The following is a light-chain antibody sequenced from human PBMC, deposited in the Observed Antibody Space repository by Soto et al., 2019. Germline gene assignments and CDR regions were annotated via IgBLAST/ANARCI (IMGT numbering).Light chain of an antibody. V-gene: IGLV2-11*01. CDR1: SSDVGAYTY. CDR2: DVS. Sequence: QSVLTQPRSVSGSPGQSVTLSCTGTSSDVGAYTYVSWYQQHPGKAPKLMIYDVSKRPSGIPDRFSGFKSGNTASLTISGLQAEDEADYYCCSYAGSYTYVFGTGTKVTVL. CDR3: CSYAGSYTYV. J-gene: IGLJ1*01.